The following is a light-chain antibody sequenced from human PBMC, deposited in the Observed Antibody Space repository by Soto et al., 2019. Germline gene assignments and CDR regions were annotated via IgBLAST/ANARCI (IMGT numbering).Light chain of an antibody. V-gene: IGKV3-11*01. Sequence: EIVLTQSPATLSLSPGERATLSCRASQSVSRHLAWYQQKPGQAPRLLIYDASNRATGIPARFSGSGSGTGFILTISSLEAEDFAVYYCQQRSSWPPTFGQGTKLEIK. CDR2: DAS. CDR3: QQRSSWPPT. CDR1: QSVSRH. J-gene: IGKJ2*01.